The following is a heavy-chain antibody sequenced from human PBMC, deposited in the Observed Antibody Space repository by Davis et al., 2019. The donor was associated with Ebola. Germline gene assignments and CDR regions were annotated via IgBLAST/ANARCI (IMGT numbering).Heavy chain of an antibody. Sequence: AASVKVSCKASGYTFTGYHMHWVRQAPGQGLEWVGRMNPHSGGTNYAQKFQGRVTMIRDTSISTAYMELSRLTYDDTAVYYCARLCSSSCPNDYWGQGTLITVSS. CDR2: MNPHSGGT. J-gene: IGHJ4*02. CDR1: GYTFTGYH. V-gene: IGHV1-2*06. D-gene: IGHD2-2*01. CDR3: ARLCSSSCPNDY.